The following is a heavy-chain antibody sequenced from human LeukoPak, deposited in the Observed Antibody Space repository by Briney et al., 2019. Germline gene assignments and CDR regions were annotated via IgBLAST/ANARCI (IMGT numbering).Heavy chain of an antibody. Sequence: GGSLRLSCAASGFTFSSYSMNWIRQAPGKGLEWVSSISSSSSYIYYADSVKGRFTISRDNAKNSLYLQMNSLRAKDTAVYYCARDSTYYYDSSGPYYFDYWGQGTLVTVSS. D-gene: IGHD3-22*01. CDR2: ISSSSSYI. CDR1: GFTFSSYS. J-gene: IGHJ4*02. CDR3: ARDSTYYYDSSGPYYFDY. V-gene: IGHV3-21*01.